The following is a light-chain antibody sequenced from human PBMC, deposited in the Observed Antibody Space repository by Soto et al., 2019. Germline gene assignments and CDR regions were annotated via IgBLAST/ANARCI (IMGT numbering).Light chain of an antibody. J-gene: IGKJ1*01. CDR3: QQYINRWT. Sequence: DIQMTQSPSTLSASVGDRVTITCRASQSISTWLAWYQQKPGKATKLLIYKASSLESGVPSRFSGSGSGTEFTLPISSLQPDDSATYYCQQYINRWTFGQGTKVEIK. V-gene: IGKV1-5*03. CDR1: QSISTW. CDR2: KAS.